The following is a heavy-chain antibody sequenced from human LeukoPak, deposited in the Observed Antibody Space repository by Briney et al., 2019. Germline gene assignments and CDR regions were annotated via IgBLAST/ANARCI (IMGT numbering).Heavy chain of an antibody. D-gene: IGHD3-22*01. CDR1: GHNLTEIS. V-gene: IGHV1-24*01. J-gene: IGHJ3*02. CDR3: VTHFDSSGPDAFDI. CDR2: VDPEDGET. Sequence: ASVKVSCKASGHNLTEISMHWVRQAPGKGFEWMGGVDPEDGETIYAQKFQGRVTMTDDPSTDTAYMELSSLRSEDTAVYYCVTHFDSSGPDAFDIWGQGTMVTVSS.